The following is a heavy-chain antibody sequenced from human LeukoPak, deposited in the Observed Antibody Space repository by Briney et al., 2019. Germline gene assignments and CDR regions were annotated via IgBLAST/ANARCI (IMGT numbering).Heavy chain of an antibody. CDR3: ARGGGSSSWYYY. Sequence: SETLSLTCAVYGGSLSGYYWSWIRQPPGKGLEWIGEINHSGSTNYNPSLKSRVTISVDTSKNQFSLKLSSVTAADTAVYYCARGGGSSSWYYYWGQGTLVTVSS. CDR1: GGSLSGYY. V-gene: IGHV4-34*01. D-gene: IGHD6-13*01. CDR2: INHSGST. J-gene: IGHJ4*02.